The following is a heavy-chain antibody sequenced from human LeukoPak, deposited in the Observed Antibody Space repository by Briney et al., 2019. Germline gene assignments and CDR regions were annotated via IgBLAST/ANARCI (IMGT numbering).Heavy chain of an antibody. J-gene: IGHJ4*02. V-gene: IGHV3-48*02. D-gene: IGHD4-23*01. CDR2: IGTSSSTI. Sequence: AGRCLRLSRAASGFTLSSYSMNCVREAPGKGLEWVSYIGTSSSTIYYADSVKGRFTISRDNAKNSLYLQMNSLRDEDTAVYYCARHGYGGNSGDYWGQGTLVTVSS. CDR3: ARHGYGGNSGDY. CDR1: GFTLSSYS.